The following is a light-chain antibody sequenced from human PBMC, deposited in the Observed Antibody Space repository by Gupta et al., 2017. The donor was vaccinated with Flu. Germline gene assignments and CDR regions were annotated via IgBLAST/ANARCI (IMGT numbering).Light chain of an antibody. Sequence: DIVMTQSPDSLAVSLGERATINCKSSQSVLYNSNNKNYLAWFQQKPGQPPKLLIYWASTRESGVPDRFSGSGSGTDFTLTISSLQAEDGAVYYCQQYVGTPLTFGGGTKVEIK. CDR2: WAS. V-gene: IGKV4-1*01. CDR1: QSVLYNSNNKNY. CDR3: QQYVGTPLT. J-gene: IGKJ4*01.